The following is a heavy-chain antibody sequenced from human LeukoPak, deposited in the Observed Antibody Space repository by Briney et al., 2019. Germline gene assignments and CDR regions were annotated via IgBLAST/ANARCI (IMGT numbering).Heavy chain of an antibody. CDR3: AKEQNSKGYFDY. CDR2: ISGSGGST. D-gene: IGHD4-23*01. Sequence: GGSLRLSCAASGCTFSSYAMSWVRQAPGKGLEWVSAISGSGGSTYYTDSVKGRFTISRDNSKSTLYLQMNSLRAEDTAVYYCAKEQNSKGYFDYCGQGTLVTVSS. V-gene: IGHV3-23*01. CDR1: GCTFSSYA. J-gene: IGHJ4*02.